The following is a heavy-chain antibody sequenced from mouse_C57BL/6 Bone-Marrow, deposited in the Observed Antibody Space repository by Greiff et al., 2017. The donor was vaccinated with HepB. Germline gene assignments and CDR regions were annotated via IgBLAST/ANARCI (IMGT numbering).Heavy chain of an antibody. CDR3: ARFMITRAMDY. CDR1: GYAFTNYL. D-gene: IGHD2-4*01. CDR2: INPGSGGT. V-gene: IGHV1-54*01. J-gene: IGHJ4*01. Sequence: QVQLQQSGAELVRPGTSVKVSCKASGYAFTNYLIEWVKQRPGQGLEWIGVINPGSGGTNYNEKFKGKATLTADKSSSTAYMQLSSLTSEDSAVYFCARFMITRAMDYWGQGTSVTVSS.